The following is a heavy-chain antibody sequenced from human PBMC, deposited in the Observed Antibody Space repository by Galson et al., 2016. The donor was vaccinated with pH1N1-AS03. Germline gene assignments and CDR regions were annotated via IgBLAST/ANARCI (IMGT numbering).Heavy chain of an antibody. CDR2: INANADST. Sequence: SLRLSCAASGFTFSSSAMNWVRQAPGKGLNWVSYINANADSTYYGDSVKGRFTISRDNSKNTLYLQLNSLRPEDTAVYYCAKVGGWQWLVPGGQGTLVTVPS. V-gene: IGHV3-23*01. J-gene: IGHJ4*02. CDR1: GFTFSSSA. CDR3: AKVGGWQWLVP. D-gene: IGHD6-19*01.